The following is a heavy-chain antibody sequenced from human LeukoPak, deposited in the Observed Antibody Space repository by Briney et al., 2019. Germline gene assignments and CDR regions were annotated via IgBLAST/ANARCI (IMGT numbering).Heavy chain of an antibody. CDR1: GVSISSSSYY. Sequence: PSETLSLTCSVSGVSISSSSYYWGWIRQPPGKGLEWIATIYDSGTTYYNPSLKSRVTISIDTSKNQFSLKLSSVTAADPAVYYCARHPRSRGYNYGFDAFNIWGQGTMVTVSS. D-gene: IGHD5-18*01. V-gene: IGHV4-39*01. J-gene: IGHJ3*02. CDR2: IYDSGTT. CDR3: ARHPRSRGYNYGFDAFNI.